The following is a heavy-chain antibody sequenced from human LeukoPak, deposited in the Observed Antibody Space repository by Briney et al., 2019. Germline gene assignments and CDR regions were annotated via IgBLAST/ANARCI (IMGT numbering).Heavy chain of an antibody. CDR1: GGSISSGGYS. CDR2: IYHSGST. V-gene: IGHV4-30-2*01. Sequence: SQTLSLTCAVSGGSISSGGYSWSWIRQPPGKGLEWIGYIYHSGSTYYNPSLKSRVTISVDRSKNQLSLKLSSVTAADTAVYYCASYSGYDSLFDYWGQGTLVTVSS. CDR3: ASYSGYDSLFDY. J-gene: IGHJ4*02. D-gene: IGHD5-12*01.